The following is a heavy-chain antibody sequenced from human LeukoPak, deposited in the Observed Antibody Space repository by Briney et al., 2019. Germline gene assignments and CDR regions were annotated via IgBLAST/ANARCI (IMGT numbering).Heavy chain of an antibody. Sequence: SVKVSCKASGGTFSSYAISWVRQAPGQGLEWMGRIIPILGIANYAQKFQGRVTITADKSTSTAYMELSSLRSEDTAVYYCAREISDYGGNAVDYWGQGTLVTVSS. V-gene: IGHV1-69*04. CDR2: IIPILGIA. D-gene: IGHD4-23*01. CDR3: AREISDYGGNAVDY. CDR1: GGTFSSYA. J-gene: IGHJ4*02.